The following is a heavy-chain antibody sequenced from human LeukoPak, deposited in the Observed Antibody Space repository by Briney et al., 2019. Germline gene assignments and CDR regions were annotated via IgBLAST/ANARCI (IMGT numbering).Heavy chain of an antibody. CDR1: EFTFSSYA. CDR2: ISGSGGST. V-gene: IGHV3-23*01. Sequence: PGGSLRLSCAASEFTFSSYAMSWVRQAPGKGLDWVSAISGSGGSTYYADSVKGRFTISRDNSRNTLYLQMNSLRAEDTAVYYCATRGVYGSGAFYLDYWGQGTLVTVSS. CDR3: ATRGVYGSGAFYLDY. J-gene: IGHJ4*02. D-gene: IGHD3-10*01.